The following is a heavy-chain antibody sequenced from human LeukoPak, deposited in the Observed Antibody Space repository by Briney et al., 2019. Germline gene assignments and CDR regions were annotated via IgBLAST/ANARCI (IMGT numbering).Heavy chain of an antibody. CDR2: IYYSGST. J-gene: IGHJ3*02. CDR1: GGSISSYY. Sequence: PSETLSLTCTVSGGSISSYYWSWTRQPPGKGLEWIGYIYYSGSTNYNPSLKSRVTISVDTSKNQFSLKLSSVTAADTAVYYCARGGVIKSSDAFDIWGQGTMVTVSS. CDR3: ARGGVIKSSDAFDI. D-gene: IGHD3-10*01. V-gene: IGHV4-59*01.